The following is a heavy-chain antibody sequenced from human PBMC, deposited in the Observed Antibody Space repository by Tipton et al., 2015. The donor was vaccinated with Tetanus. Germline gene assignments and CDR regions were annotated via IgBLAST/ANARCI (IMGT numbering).Heavy chain of an antibody. CDR2: IYYGGRS. CDR1: GDTIATRSPY. CDR3: ARHEGLVGIYFEY. D-gene: IGHD2-21*01. V-gene: IGHV4-39*01. Sequence: LRLSCSVSGDTIATRSPYWGWIRQPPGKGLEWIATIYYGGRSYYNPSLESRVTISADTSKNQLSLKLTSVTVADTAVYYCARHEGLVGIYFEYWGQGALVTVSS. J-gene: IGHJ4*02.